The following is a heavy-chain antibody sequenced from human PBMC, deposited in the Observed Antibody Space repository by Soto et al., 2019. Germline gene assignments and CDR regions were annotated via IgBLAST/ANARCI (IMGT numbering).Heavy chain of an antibody. CDR3: ARGGGILRYFDWHAEMDG. Sequence: ASVKVSCKASGYTFTSYAMHWVRQAPGQRLEWMGWINAGNGNTKYSQKFQGRVTITRDTSASTAYMELSSLRSEDTAVYYCARGGGILRYFDWHAEMDGWGQGTTVTVAS. CDR1: GYTFTSYA. CDR2: INAGNGNT. V-gene: IGHV1-3*01. D-gene: IGHD3-9*01. J-gene: IGHJ6*02.